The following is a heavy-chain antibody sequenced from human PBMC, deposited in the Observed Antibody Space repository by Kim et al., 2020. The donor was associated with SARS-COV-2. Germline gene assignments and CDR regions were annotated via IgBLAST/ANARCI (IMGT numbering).Heavy chain of an antibody. J-gene: IGHJ4*02. Sequence: GGSLRLSCAASGFTFSSYTMNWVRQAPGKGLEWVSSISSSSSYMYYEDSVKGRFTISRDNAKNSLYLQMNSLRAEDTAIYYCATDHSIRGYCGQGTLVTVSS. CDR3: ATDHSIRGY. V-gene: IGHV3-21*01. CDR2: ISSSSSYM. CDR1: GFTFSSYT. D-gene: IGHD6-13*01.